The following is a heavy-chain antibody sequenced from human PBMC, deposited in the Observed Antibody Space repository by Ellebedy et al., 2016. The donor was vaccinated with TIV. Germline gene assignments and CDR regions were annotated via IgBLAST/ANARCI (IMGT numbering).Heavy chain of an antibody. D-gene: IGHD3-22*01. CDR1: GYTLTELS. V-gene: IGHV1-24*01. Sequence: AASVKVSCKVFGYTLTELSTHWVRQAPGKGLEWMGGFDPEDGETIYAEKFQGRVTMTEDTSTDTAYMELSSLRSEDTAVYYCAVTMIVVGGDAFDIWGQGTLVTVSS. CDR2: FDPEDGET. CDR3: AVTMIVVGGDAFDI. J-gene: IGHJ3*02.